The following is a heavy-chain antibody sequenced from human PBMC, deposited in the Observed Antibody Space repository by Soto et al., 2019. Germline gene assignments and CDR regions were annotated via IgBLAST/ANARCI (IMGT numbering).Heavy chain of an antibody. CDR3: ATGLRYCSGGSCYPYYFDF. Sequence: ASVKVSCKVSGYTLTELSMHWARQAPGKGLEWMGGFDPEDGETIYAQKFQGRVTMTEDTSTDTAYMELSSLRSEDTAVYYCATGLRYCSGGSCYPYYFDFWGQGTLVTVSS. CDR2: FDPEDGET. D-gene: IGHD2-15*01. J-gene: IGHJ4*02. CDR1: GYTLTELS. V-gene: IGHV1-24*01.